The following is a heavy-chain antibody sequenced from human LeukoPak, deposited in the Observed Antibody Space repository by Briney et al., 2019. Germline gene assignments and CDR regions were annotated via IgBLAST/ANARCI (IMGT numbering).Heavy chain of an antibody. CDR3: AREFGGSSEGGYDY. V-gene: IGHV1-2*02. D-gene: IGHD6-6*01. CDR1: GYTFTSYY. CDR2: INPNSGGT. J-gene: IGHJ4*02. Sequence: ASVKVSCKASGYTFTSYYMHWVRQAPGQGLEWIGWINPNSGGTNYAQKFQGRVTMTRDTSISTAYMELSRLRSDDTAVYYCAREFGGSSEGGYDYWGQGTLVTVSS.